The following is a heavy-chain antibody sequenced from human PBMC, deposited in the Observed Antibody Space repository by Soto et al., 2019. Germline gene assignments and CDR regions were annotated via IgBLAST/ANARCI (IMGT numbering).Heavy chain of an antibody. CDR2: INHSGST. J-gene: IGHJ3*01. V-gene: IGHV4-34*01. CDR3: ARELAAYGGLFF. CDR1: GGSFSGYY. Sequence: SETLSLTCAVYGGSFSGYYWSWIRQPPGKVLEWIGEINHSGSTNYNPSLKSRVTISVDTSKNQFSLKLSSVTAADTAVYYCARELAAYGGLFFWGQGTMVIVS. D-gene: IGHD3-10*01.